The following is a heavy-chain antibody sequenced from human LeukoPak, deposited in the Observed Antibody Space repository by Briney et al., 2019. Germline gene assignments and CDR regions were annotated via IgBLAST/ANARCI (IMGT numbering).Heavy chain of an antibody. J-gene: IGHJ4*02. CDR3: ARDSPREIAEFDY. Sequence: ASVKVSCKASGYPFTSYYMHWVRQAPGQGLEWMGIINPSGGSTSYAQKFQGRVTMTRDTSTSTVYMELRSLRSDDTAVYYCARDSPREIAEFDYWGQGTLVTVSS. CDR2: INPSGGST. CDR1: GYPFTSYY. D-gene: IGHD6-13*01. V-gene: IGHV1-46*01.